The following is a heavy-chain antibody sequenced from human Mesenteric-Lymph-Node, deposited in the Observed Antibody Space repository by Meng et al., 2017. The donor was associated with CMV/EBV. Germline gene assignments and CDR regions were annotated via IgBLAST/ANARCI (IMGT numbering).Heavy chain of an antibody. CDR1: GFALSTTGVV. Sequence: TFSGFALSTTGVVMAWIRQPPGKALEWLAVIYKDDDKRYIPSLKSRLTITKNTSKNQVVFTMTNMDPMDTATYYCAHRGGGTVSAYWGQVTLVTVSS. CDR2: IYKDDDK. CDR3: AHRGGGTVSAY. D-gene: IGHD1/OR15-1a*01. J-gene: IGHJ4*02. V-gene: IGHV2-5*02.